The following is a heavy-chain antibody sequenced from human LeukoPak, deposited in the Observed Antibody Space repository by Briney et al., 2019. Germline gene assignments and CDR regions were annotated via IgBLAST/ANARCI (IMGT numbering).Heavy chain of an antibody. CDR3: AKRNYDILTGYFWFDP. Sequence: PGGSLRLSCAASGFTFNNYAMSWVRQAPGKGLEWVSAISGSGGSTYYADSVKGRFTISRDNSKNTLYLQMNSLRAEDTAVYYCAKRNYDILTGYFWFDPWGQGTLVTVSS. J-gene: IGHJ5*02. CDR2: ISGSGGST. D-gene: IGHD3-9*01. CDR1: GFTFNNYA. V-gene: IGHV3-23*01.